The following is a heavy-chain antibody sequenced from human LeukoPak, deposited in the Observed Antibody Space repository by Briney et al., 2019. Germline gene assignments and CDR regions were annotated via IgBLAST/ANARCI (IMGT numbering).Heavy chain of an antibody. Sequence: GGSLRLSCAASGFTFSSYGMHWVRQAPGKGLEWVAFIRYDGSNKYYADSVKGRFTISRDNSKNTLYLQMNSLRAEDTAVYYCAKDRGIQLWIYFDYWGQGTLVTVSS. V-gene: IGHV3-30*02. CDR1: GFTFSSYG. D-gene: IGHD5-18*01. CDR2: IRYDGSNK. J-gene: IGHJ4*02. CDR3: AKDRGIQLWIYFDY.